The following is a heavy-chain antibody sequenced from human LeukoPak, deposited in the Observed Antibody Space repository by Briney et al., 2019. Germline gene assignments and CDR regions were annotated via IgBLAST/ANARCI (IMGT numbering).Heavy chain of an antibody. CDR3: ARLGPAARLFQH. Sequence: PSETLSLTCTVSGGSISSYYWSWIRQPPGEGLEWIGYIYYSGSTNYNPSLKSRVTISVDTSKNRFSLKLSSVTAADTAVYYCARLGPAARLFQHWGQGTLVTVSS. CDR2: IYYSGST. J-gene: IGHJ1*01. CDR1: GGSISSYY. D-gene: IGHD2-2*01. V-gene: IGHV4-59*01.